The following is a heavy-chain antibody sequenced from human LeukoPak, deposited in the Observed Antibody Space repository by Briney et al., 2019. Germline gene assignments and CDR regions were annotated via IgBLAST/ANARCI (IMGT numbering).Heavy chain of an antibody. D-gene: IGHD4-17*01. V-gene: IGHV1-8*01. CDR3: ARGIGSTTVTTFDYYFDY. CDR1: GYTFTSSD. J-gene: IGHJ4*02. CDR2: MNPNSGNT. Sequence: ASVKVSCKASGYTFTSSDINWVRQATGQGLEWMGWMNPNSGNTGYAQKFQGRVTMTRNTSISTAYMELSSLRSEDTAMYYCARGIGSTTVTTFDYYFDYSGQGTLVTVSS.